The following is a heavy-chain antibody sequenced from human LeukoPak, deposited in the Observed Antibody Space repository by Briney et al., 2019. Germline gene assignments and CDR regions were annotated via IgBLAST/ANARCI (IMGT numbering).Heavy chain of an antibody. CDR1: GASITRTDYY. CDR2: IHYSGSAYSGSA. CDR3: AGTPDWFSP. V-gene: IGHV4-30-4*01. Sequence: PSETLSLTCAVSGASITRTDYYWSWIRQPPGKGLEWIGYIHYSGSAYSGSAYYNPSLKSRVTISEDTSKNQFSLKLTSVTAADTAVYYCAGTPDWFSPWGQGTLVTVSS. J-gene: IGHJ5*02.